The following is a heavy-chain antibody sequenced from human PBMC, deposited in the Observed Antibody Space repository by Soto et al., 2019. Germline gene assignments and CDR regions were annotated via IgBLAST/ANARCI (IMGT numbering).Heavy chain of an antibody. Sequence: ASVKVSCKASGYTFTSYAMHWVRQAPGQRLEWMGWINGGNGNTKYSQKFQGRVTITRDTSASTAYMELSSLRSEDTAVYYCASRSSWYGPDAFDIWGQGTMVTVSS. V-gene: IGHV1-3*01. CDR1: GYTFTSYA. CDR2: INGGNGNT. CDR3: ASRSSWYGPDAFDI. D-gene: IGHD6-13*01. J-gene: IGHJ3*02.